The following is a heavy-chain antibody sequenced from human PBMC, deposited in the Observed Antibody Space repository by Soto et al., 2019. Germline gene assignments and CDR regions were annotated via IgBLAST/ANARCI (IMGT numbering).Heavy chain of an antibody. CDR2: IWYDGSNK. D-gene: IGHD1-26*01. CDR1: GFTFSSYG. CDR3: ERDALWERLDYSYGMDV. Sequence: GGSLRLSCAASGFTFSSYGMHWVRPAPGKGLEGVAVIWYDGSNKYYADSVKGRFTISRDNSKNTLYLQMNSLRAEDTAVYYCERDALWERLDYSYGMDVWGQGTTVTVSS. V-gene: IGHV3-33*01. J-gene: IGHJ6*02.